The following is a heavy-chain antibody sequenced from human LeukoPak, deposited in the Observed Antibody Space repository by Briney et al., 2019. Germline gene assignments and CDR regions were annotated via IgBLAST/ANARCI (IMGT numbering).Heavy chain of an antibody. V-gene: IGHV3-53*01. CDR3: AREAPYPRIVGGGLRGFDY. Sequence: GGSLRLSCAASAFSFSASYMSWIRHAPGKGLEWVSVIYSDDSTYYADSVKGRFTISRDNSKNTVYLQMNSLRAEDTAVYFCAREAPYPRIVGGGLRGFDYWGQGTLVTVSS. D-gene: IGHD1-26*01. J-gene: IGHJ4*02. CDR2: IYSDDST. CDR1: AFSFSASY.